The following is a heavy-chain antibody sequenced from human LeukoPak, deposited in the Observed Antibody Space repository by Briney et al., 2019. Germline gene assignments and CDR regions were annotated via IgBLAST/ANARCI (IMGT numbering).Heavy chain of an antibody. D-gene: IGHD1-1*01. CDR2: ILTSGKT. V-gene: IGHV4-4*07. J-gene: IGHJ3*01. CDR1: GGSITTYY. Sequence: SETLSLTCTISGGSITTYYWTWIRQPAGKGLEWIGCILTSGKTNYNPSLESRVTMSADTSKNQFSLILNSVTAADTAVYYCAIGRPRNATRLDDGYDFWGQGTMVTVSS. CDR3: AIGRPRNATRLDDGYDF.